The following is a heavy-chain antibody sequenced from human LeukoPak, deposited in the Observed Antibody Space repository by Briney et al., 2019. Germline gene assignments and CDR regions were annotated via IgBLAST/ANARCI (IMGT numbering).Heavy chain of an antibody. Sequence: PGRSLRLSCAASGFTFDDYAMHWVRQAPGKGLEWVSGISWNSGSIGYADSVKGRFTISRDNAKNSLYLQMNSLRAEDTALYYCAKDALIAAAGSYFDYWGQGTLVTVSS. D-gene: IGHD6-13*01. V-gene: IGHV3-9*01. CDR1: GFTFDDYA. J-gene: IGHJ4*02. CDR3: AKDALIAAAGSYFDY. CDR2: ISWNSGSI.